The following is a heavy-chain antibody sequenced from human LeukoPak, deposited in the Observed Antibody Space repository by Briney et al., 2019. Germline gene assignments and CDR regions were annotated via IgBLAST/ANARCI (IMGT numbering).Heavy chain of an antibody. CDR3: ARVGSYSFGDSFDY. J-gene: IGHJ4*02. D-gene: IGHD3-10*01. CDR2: INWNGGST. CDR1: GFTFDGDA. Sequence: GGSLRLSCAASGFTFDGDAMSWVRQAPGTGLEWVSGINWNGGSTGYADSVKGRFTISRDNSKKSLYLQMNSLRAEDTALYYCARVGSYSFGDSFDYWGQGTLVTVSS. V-gene: IGHV3-20*04.